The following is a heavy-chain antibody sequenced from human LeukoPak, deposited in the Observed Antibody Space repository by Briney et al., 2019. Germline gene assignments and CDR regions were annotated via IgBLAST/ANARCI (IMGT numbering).Heavy chain of an antibody. V-gene: IGHV3-23*01. CDR3: AKDPDIVVVPAASNWFDP. CDR1: GFTFSSYA. D-gene: IGHD2-2*01. CDR2: ISGSGGST. Sequence: GGSLRLSCAAPGFTFSSYAMSWVRQAPGKGLEWVSAISGSGGSTYYADSVKGRFTISRDNSKNTLYLQMHSLRAEDTAVYYCAKDPDIVVVPAASNWFDPWGQGTLVTVSS. J-gene: IGHJ5*02.